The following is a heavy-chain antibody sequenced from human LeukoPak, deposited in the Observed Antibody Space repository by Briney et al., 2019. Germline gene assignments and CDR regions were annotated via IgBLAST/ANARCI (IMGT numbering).Heavy chain of an antibody. D-gene: IGHD5-24*01. CDR2: IYSGGST. V-gene: IGHV3-66*01. J-gene: IGHJ3*02. CDR1: GFTVSSNY. Sequence: PGGSLRLSCAASGFTVSSNYMSWVRQAPGKGLEWVSVIYSGGSTYYADSVKGRFTISRDNSKNTLYLQMNSLRAEDTAVYYCARDYEGRDGSPGDAFDIWGQGTMVTVSS. CDR3: ARDYEGRDGSPGDAFDI.